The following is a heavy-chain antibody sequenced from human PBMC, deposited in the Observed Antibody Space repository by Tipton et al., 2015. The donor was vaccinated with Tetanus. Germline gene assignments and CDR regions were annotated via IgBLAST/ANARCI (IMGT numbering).Heavy chain of an antibody. J-gene: IGHJ4*02. CDR1: GGSFSGYY. D-gene: IGHD3-10*01. CDR2: INHSGST. CDR3: ARLGFVATYVDS. Sequence: LRLSCAVYGGSFSGYYWSWIRQPPGKGLEWIGEINHSGSTNYNPSLKSRVTMSLDTSKIQFSLKLSSVTAADTAMYYCARLGFVATYVDSWGQGTLVTVSS. V-gene: IGHV4-34*01.